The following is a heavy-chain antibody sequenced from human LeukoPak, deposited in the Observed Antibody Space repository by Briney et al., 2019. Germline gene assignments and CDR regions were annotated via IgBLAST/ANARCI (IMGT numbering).Heavy chain of an antibody. D-gene: IGHD6-13*01. Sequence: PGGSLRLSCAASGFTFSSYAVSWVRQAPGKGLEWVSAISGSGGSTYYADSVKGRFTISRDNSKNTLYLQMNSLRAEDTAVYYCAKDLPNLGTTIAAAGAGADAFDIWGQGTMVTVSS. CDR1: GFTFSSYA. CDR3: AKDLPNLGTTIAAAGAGADAFDI. V-gene: IGHV3-23*01. J-gene: IGHJ3*02. CDR2: ISGSGGST.